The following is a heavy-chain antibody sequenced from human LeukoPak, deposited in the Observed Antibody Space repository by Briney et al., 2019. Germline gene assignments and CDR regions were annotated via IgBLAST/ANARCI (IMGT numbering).Heavy chain of an antibody. CDR2: ISASGDST. CDR1: GFIFSRYA. J-gene: IGHJ6*03. Sequence: GGSLRLSCAASGFIFSRYAMTWVRQAPGKGLEWVSGISASGDSTYYADSVKGRFTISRDNSKNTLFLQMNSLRAEGTAVYYCAKVAGHLYDFWSGYYTDYYYYYMDVWGKGTTVTVSS. D-gene: IGHD3-3*01. V-gene: IGHV3-23*01. CDR3: AKVAGHLYDFWSGYYTDYYYYYMDV.